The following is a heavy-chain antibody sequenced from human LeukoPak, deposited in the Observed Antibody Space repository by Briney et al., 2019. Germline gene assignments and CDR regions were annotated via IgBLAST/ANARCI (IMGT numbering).Heavy chain of an antibody. CDR1: GGPISSGGYY. CDR3: ARSPAAISFGFDP. V-gene: IGHV4-31*03. CDR2: IYYSGST. D-gene: IGHD2-2*01. Sequence: PSQTLSLTCTVSGGPISSGGYYWSWIRQHPGKGLEWIGYIYYSGSTYYNPSLKSRVTISVDTSKNQFSLKLSSVTAADTAVYYCARSPAAISFGFDPWGQGTLVTVSS. J-gene: IGHJ5*02.